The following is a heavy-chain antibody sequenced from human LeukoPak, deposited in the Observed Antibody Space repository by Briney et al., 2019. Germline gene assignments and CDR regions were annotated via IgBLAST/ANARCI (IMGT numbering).Heavy chain of an antibody. CDR3: ARVPMGITMIVDFDY. J-gene: IGHJ4*02. Sequence: GASVKVSCKASGYTFTSYGISWVRQAPGQGREWMGWISAYNGNTNYAQKLQGRVTMTTDTSTSTAYMELRSLRADDTAVYYCARVPMGITMIVDFDYWGQGTLVTVSS. CDR2: ISAYNGNT. CDR1: GYTFTSYG. D-gene: IGHD3-22*01. V-gene: IGHV1-18*01.